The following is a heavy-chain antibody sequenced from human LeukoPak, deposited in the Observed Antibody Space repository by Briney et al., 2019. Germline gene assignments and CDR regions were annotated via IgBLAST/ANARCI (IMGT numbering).Heavy chain of an antibody. V-gene: IGHV3-20*04. D-gene: IGHD3-22*01. CDR3: ARDPTFYYYDSSDDAFDI. CDR2: INWNGGST. CDR1: GFTFDDYG. J-gene: IGHJ3*02. Sequence: GGSLRLSCAASGFTFDDYGMSWVRQAPGKGLEWVPGINWNGGSTGYADSVKGRFTISRDNAKNSLYLQMNSLRAEDTALYYCARDPTFYYYDSSDDAFDIWGQGTMVTVSS.